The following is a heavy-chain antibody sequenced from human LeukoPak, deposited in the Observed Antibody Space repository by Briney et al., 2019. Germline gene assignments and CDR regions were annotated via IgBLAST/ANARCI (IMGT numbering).Heavy chain of an antibody. Sequence: GGSLRLSCAASGFTFSSYSIHWVRQAPGKGLEWVAVISYDGNNKYYADSVKGRFTISRDNSKNTLYLQMNSLRAEDTAVYYCAKDQYYDSSGYYVGDLDYWGQGTLVTVSS. V-gene: IGHV3-30*18. D-gene: IGHD3-22*01. CDR3: AKDQYYDSSGYYVGDLDY. CDR2: ISYDGNNK. CDR1: GFTFSSYS. J-gene: IGHJ4*02.